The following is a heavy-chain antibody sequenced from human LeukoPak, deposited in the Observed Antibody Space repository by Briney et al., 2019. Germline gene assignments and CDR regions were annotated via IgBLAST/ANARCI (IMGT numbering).Heavy chain of an antibody. V-gene: IGHV4-30-2*01. J-gene: IGHJ4*02. CDR3: ARATNGASDY. CDR1: GGSISSGGYS. CDR2: IYHSGST. D-gene: IGHD1-14*01. Sequence: SQTLSPTCAVSGGSISSGGYSWSWIRQPPGKGLEWIGYIYHSGSTYYNPSLKSRVTISVDRSKNQFSLKLSSVTAADTAVYYCARATNGASDYWGQGTLVTVSS.